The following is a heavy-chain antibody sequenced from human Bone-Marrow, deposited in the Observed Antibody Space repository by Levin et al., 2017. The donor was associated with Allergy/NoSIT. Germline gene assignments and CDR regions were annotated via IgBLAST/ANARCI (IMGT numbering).Heavy chain of an antibody. CDR1: GSSISSDYY. CDR3: AREYYMDV. J-gene: IGHJ6*03. CDR2: IHESGTT. V-gene: IGHV4-38-2*02. Sequence: NPSETLSLTCAVSGSSISSDYYWGWIRQPPGKGLEWIGNIHESGTTKYNPSLKSRVTISVDTSKNQFSLQLNSVTAADTAVYFCAREYYMDVWGKGTTVTVSS.